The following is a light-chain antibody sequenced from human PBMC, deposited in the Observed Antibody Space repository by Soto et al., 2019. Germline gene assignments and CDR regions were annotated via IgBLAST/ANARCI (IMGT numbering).Light chain of an antibody. CDR1: SSDVGGYNY. V-gene: IGLV2-11*01. J-gene: IGLJ3*02. CDR3: CSSAGSYTSV. Sequence: QSALTQPRSVSGSPGQSVTISCTGTSSDVGGYNYVSWYQQHPGKAPKLMIYDVSKRPSGVPDRFSGATSSNTASLTISGLQAEDEANYYCCSSAGSYTSVFGGGTKVTVL. CDR2: DVS.